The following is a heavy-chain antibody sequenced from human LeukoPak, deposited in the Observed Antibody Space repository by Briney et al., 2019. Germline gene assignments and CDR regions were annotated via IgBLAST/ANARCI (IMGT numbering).Heavy chain of an antibody. V-gene: IGHV4-39*01. D-gene: IGHD4-17*01. CDR3: ARPQRRDYGDYVGEVDY. J-gene: IGHJ4*02. CDR1: GGSISSSSYY. CDR2: IYYSGST. Sequence: KPSETLSLTCTVSGGSISSSSYYWGWIRQPPGKGLEWIGSIYYSGSTYYNPSLKSRVTISVDTSKNQFSLKLSSVTAADTAVYYCARPQRRDYGDYVGEVDYWGQGTLVTVSS.